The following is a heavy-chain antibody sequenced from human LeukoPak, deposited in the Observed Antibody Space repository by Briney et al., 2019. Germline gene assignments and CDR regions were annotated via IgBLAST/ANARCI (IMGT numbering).Heavy chain of an antibody. V-gene: IGHV4-59*06. CDR2: IYYSGST. J-gene: IGHJ3*02. Sequence: SETLSLTCTVSGGSISSYYWSWIRQHPGKGLEWIGYIYYSGSTYYNPSLKSRVTISVDTSKNQFSLKLSSVTAADTAVYYCASYGGNSVGAFDIWGQGTMVTVSS. CDR1: GGSISSYY. D-gene: IGHD4-23*01. CDR3: ASYGGNSVGAFDI.